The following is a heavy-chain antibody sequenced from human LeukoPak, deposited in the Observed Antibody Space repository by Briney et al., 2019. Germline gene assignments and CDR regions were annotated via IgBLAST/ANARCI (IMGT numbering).Heavy chain of an antibody. V-gene: IGHV1-18*01. Sequence: ASVKVSCKAAGYTFTSYGISWVRQAPGQGREWRGWISGSNGNTNYAQKLQGRVTITTDTSTSTAYMELRSLRSDDTALYYCAREEGNWGDAFDIWGQGTMVTVSS. D-gene: IGHD7-27*01. J-gene: IGHJ3*02. CDR1: GYTFTSYG. CDR2: ISGSNGNT. CDR3: AREEGNWGDAFDI.